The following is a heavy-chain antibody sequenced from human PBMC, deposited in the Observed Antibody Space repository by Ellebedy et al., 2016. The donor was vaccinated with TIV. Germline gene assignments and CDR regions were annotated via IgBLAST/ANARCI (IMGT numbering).Heavy chain of an antibody. CDR2: MNPNSGNT. CDR1: GYTFTGYY. J-gene: IGHJ4*02. CDR3: ARDPRVPAANTDY. Sequence: AASVKVSCKASGYTFTGYYMHWVRQAPGQGLEWMGWMNPNSGNTGYAQKFQGRVTITADKSTSTAYMELSSLRSEDTAVYYCARDPRVPAANTDYWGQGTLVTVSS. D-gene: IGHD2-2*01. V-gene: IGHV1-8*03.